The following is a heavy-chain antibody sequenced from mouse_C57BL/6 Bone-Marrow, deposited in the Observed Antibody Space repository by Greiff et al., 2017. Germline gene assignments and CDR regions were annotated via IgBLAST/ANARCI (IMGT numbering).Heavy chain of an antibody. CDR1: GFSFNTYA. Sequence: DVKLVESGGGLVQPKGSLKLSCAASGFSFNTYAMNWVRQAPGKGLEWVARIRSKSNNYATYYADSVKDRFTISRDESESMLYLQMNNLKTEDTAMYYCVRRNDGGDYAMDYWGQGTSVTVSS. D-gene: IGHD2-12*01. V-gene: IGHV10-1*01. CDR2: IRSKSNNYAT. J-gene: IGHJ4*01. CDR3: VRRNDGGDYAMDY.